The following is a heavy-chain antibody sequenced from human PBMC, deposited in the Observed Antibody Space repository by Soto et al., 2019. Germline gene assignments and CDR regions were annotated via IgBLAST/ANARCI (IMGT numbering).Heavy chain of an antibody. CDR3: ARESEDLTSNFDY. CDR1: GFTFTRYS. Sequence: LRLSCAASGFTFTRYSMNWVRQAPGKGLERVSSISSTTNYIYYADSMKGRFTVSRDNAKNSVYLEMNSLSAEDTALYYCARESEDLTSNFDYWGQGTLVTVSS. V-gene: IGHV3-21*01. CDR2: ISSTTNYI. J-gene: IGHJ4*02.